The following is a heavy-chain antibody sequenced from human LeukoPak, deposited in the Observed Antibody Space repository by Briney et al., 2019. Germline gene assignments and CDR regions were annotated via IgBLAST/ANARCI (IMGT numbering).Heavy chain of an antibody. Sequence: ASVKVSCKASGYTFTRYCISWVRQAPGQGLEWMGWMSAYNGDTNYAQKLQGRVTMTKDTSTGTAYMELRSLKCDDTAVYYRGRGDDAGYVKLYFDYWGEGNLVTVSS. CDR2: MSAYNGDT. CDR3: GRGDDAGYVKLYFDY. J-gene: IGHJ4*02. D-gene: IGHD5-12*01. CDR1: GYTFTRYC. V-gene: IGHV1-18*01.